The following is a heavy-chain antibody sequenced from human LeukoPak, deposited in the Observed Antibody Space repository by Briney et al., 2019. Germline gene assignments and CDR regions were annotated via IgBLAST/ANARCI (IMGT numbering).Heavy chain of an antibody. J-gene: IGHJ3*02. CDR3: ATSSVILWFGELSHDAFDI. D-gene: IGHD3-10*01. CDR1: GGSISSGGYS. CDR2: IYYSGST. V-gene: IGHV4-31*11. Sequence: SQTLSLTCAVSGGSISSGGYSWSWIRQHPGKGLEWIGYIYYSGSTYYNPSLKSRVTISVDTSKNQFSLKLSSVTAADTAFYYCATSSVILWFGELSHDAFDIWGQGTMVTVSS.